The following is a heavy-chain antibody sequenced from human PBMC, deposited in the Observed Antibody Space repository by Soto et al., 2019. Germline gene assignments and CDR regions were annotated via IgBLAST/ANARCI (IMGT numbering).Heavy chain of an antibody. CDR2: IYYTGST. CDR3: ALGGDGYTTLIFDY. V-gene: IGHV4-59*01. CDR1: SDSISRYY. D-gene: IGHD5-18*01. J-gene: IGHJ4*02. Sequence: PSGTLYITSTVSSDSISRYYWSWIRQPPGKGLEGIGYIYYTGSTNSNPSLRSRLTMSVDASQNQFSLKLNYVTAADTAVYYSALGGDGYTTLIFDYLGLGTL.